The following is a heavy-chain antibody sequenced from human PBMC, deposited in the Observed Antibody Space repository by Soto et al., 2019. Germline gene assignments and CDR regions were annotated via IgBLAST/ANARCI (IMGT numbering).Heavy chain of an antibody. Sequence: QVQLQESGPGLVKPSETLSLTCTVSGDSINNYDHFWTWIRRKPGEGLEWIGYVYYSGATYYSPSLKTRVSISLHKSQKFFSLQLTSVTAADSAVYYCVTTNGAYSYDSVSWGQGTLVTVSS. CDR3: VTTNGAYSYDSVS. D-gene: IGHD3-22*01. J-gene: IGHJ5*02. CDR1: GDSINNYDHF. V-gene: IGHV4-31*03. CDR2: VYYSGAT.